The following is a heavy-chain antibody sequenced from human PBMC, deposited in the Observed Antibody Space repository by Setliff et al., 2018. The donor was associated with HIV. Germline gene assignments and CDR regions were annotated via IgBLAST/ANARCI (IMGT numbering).Heavy chain of an antibody. J-gene: IGHJ3*02. CDR2: FYPGDFDT. D-gene: IGHD6-19*01. CDR1: GYSFTNFW. V-gene: IGHV5-51*01. CDR3: ARHFSVAGDAFDI. Sequence: PGESLKISCKGYGYSFTNFWIGWVRQMPGKGLAWMGIFYPGDFDTRYSPSFEGQVTMSGDKSTSTAYLQWSSLKAADTAMYYCARHFSVAGDAFDIWGQGTMVTVS.